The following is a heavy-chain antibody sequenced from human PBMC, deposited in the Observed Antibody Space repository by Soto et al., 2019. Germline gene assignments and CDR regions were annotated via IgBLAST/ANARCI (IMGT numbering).Heavy chain of an antibody. V-gene: IGHV4-59*01. CDR2: IYYSGST. CDR1: GASISSYY. D-gene: IGHD3-22*01. CDR3: ARDGYGDSSGYYFPSWFDP. J-gene: IGHJ5*02. Sequence: EPLSLTCTVAGASISSYYWGWIRQPPGRGLEWIGYIYYSGSTNYNPSLKSRVTISVDTSKNQFSLKLSSVTAADTAVYYCARDGYGDSSGYYFPSWFDPWGQGTLVTVSS.